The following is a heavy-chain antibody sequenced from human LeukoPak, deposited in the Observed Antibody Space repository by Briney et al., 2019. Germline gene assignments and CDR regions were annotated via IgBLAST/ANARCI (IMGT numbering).Heavy chain of an antibody. V-gene: IGHV6-1*01. D-gene: IGHD4/OR15-4a*01. CDR2: TYYRSKWYN. Sequence: SQTLSLTCAISGDSVSSNSAAWNWIRQSPSRGLEWLGRTYYRSKWYNDYAVSVKSRITINPDTSKNQFSLQLNSVTPEDTAVYYCARGSFGGGAQNEYWFDPWGQGTLVTVSS. J-gene: IGHJ5*02. CDR1: GDSVSSNSAA. CDR3: ARGSFGGGAQNEYWFDP.